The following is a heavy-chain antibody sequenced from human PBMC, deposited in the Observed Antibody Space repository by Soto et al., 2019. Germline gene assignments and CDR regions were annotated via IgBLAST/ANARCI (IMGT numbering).Heavy chain of an antibody. J-gene: IGHJ5*01. CDR2: IHDSGST. Sequence: LSLTCVVYGESFSGYYWSWIRQPPGKGLEWIGEIHDSGSTNYNPSLKSRLIISVDTSRNQFSLKLSSVTAADTAVYYCAGGVRRPSSWYSDSWSQGTLVTVAS. CDR3: AGGVRRPSSWYSDS. V-gene: IGHV4-34*01. D-gene: IGHD6-13*01. CDR1: GESFSGYY.